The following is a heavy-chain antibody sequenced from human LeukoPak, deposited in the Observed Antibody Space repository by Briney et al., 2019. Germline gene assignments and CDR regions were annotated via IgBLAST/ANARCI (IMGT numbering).Heavy chain of an antibody. CDR2: IDPNSGGT. J-gene: IGHJ4*02. Sequence: ASVKVSCKASGYTFTGYYMHWVRQAPGQGLEWMGWIDPNSGGTNYAQKFQGRVTMTRGTSISTAYMELSRLRSDDTAVYYCARDLARITIFGVVTTLNFDYWGQGTLVTVSS. CDR1: GYTFTGYY. D-gene: IGHD3-3*01. V-gene: IGHV1-2*02. CDR3: ARDLARITIFGVVTTLNFDY.